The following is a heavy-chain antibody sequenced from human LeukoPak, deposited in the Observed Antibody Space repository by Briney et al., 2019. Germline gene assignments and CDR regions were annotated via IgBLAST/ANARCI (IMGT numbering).Heavy chain of an antibody. V-gene: IGHV3-21*01. D-gene: IGHD3-22*01. CDR2: ISSSSSYI. CDR3: ARDQSSGYYTYPDY. CDR1: GFTFSSYS. J-gene: IGHJ4*02. Sequence: GGSLRLPCAASGFTFSSYSMNWVRQAPGKGLEWVSSISSSSSYIYYADSVKGRFTISRDNAKNSLYLQMNSLRAEDTAVYYCARDQSSGYYTYPDYWGQGTLVTVSS.